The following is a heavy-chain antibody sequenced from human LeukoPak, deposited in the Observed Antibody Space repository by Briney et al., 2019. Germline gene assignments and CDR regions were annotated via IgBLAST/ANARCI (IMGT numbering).Heavy chain of an antibody. CDR2: IKQDGSEK. J-gene: IGHJ4*02. Sequence: PGGSLRLSCAASGFTFSSYWMSWVRQAPGKGLEWVANIKQDGSEKYYVDSVKGRFTISRDNAKNSLYLQMNSLRAEGTAVYYCGRVSESLVNGGVSWSFDNWGQGTLVTVSS. V-gene: IGHV3-7*03. D-gene: IGHD2-15*01. CDR3: GRVSESLVNGGVSWSFDN. CDR1: GFTFSSYW.